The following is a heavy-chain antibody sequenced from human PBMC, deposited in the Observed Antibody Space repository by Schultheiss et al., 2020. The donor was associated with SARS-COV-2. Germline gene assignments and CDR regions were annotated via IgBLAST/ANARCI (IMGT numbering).Heavy chain of an antibody. J-gene: IGHJ6*02. V-gene: IGHV3-9*01. CDR3: ARDRHDYYDSSGYYGMDV. CDR2: ISWNSGSI. CDR1: GFTFDDYA. D-gene: IGHD3-22*01. Sequence: GGSLRLSCAASGFTFDDYAMHWVRQAPGKGLEWVSGISWNSGSIGYADSVKGRFTISRDNAKNSLYLQMNSLRAEDTAVYYCARDRHDYYDSSGYYGMDVWGQGTTVTVSS.